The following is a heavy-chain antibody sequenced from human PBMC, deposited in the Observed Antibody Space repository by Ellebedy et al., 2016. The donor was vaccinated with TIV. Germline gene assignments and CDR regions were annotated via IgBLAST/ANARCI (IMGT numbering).Heavy chain of an antibody. CDR1: GFTFSSYG. Sequence: GGSLRLSCAASGFTFSSYGMHWVRQAPGKGLEWVAVIWYDGSNKYYADSVKGRFTISRDNSKNTLYLQMNSLRAEDTAVYYCARYGSGSYSSFDYWGQGTLDTVSS. J-gene: IGHJ4*02. D-gene: IGHD3-10*01. CDR2: IWYDGSNK. CDR3: ARYGSGSYSSFDY. V-gene: IGHV3-33*01.